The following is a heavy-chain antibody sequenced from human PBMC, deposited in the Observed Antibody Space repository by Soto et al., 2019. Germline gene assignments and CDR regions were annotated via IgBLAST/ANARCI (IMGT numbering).Heavy chain of an antibody. CDR1: GFTFSSYG. J-gene: IGHJ4*02. CDR2: ISYDGSNK. V-gene: IGHV3-30*03. Sequence: QVQLVESGGGVVQPGRSLRPSCAASGFTFSSYGMHWVRQAPGKGLEWVAVISYDGSNKYYADSVKGRFTISRDNSKNTLYLQMNSLRAEDTAVYYCARAGWGFTFGGVIAPDYWGQGTLVTVSS. D-gene: IGHD3-16*02. CDR3: ARAGWGFTFGGVIAPDY.